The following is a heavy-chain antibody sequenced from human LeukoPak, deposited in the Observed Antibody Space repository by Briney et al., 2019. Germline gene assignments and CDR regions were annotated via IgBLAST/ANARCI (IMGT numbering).Heavy chain of an antibody. V-gene: IGHV1-2*02. D-gene: IGHD2-2*01. CDR1: GYTFTGYH. CDR3: ARADGDCSSTSGRCYFDY. Sequence: ASVKVSCKASGYTFTGYHMHWVRQAPGQGLEWMGWINPNSGGTNYAQKFQGRVTMTRNTSISTAYMELSRLRSDDTAVYYCARADGDCSSTSGRCYFDYWGQGTLVTVSS. CDR2: INPNSGGT. J-gene: IGHJ4*02.